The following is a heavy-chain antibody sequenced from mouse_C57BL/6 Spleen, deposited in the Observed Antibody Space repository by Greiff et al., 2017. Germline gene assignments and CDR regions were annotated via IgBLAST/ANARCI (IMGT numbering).Heavy chain of an antibody. CDR1: GFNIKDSY. J-gene: IGHJ3*01. CDR2: IDPEDGET. V-gene: IGHV14-2*01. D-gene: IGHD2-1*01. CDR3: AEAEGNPAGFAY. Sequence: VQLQQSGAELVKPGASVKLSCTASGFNIKDSYMHWVKQRTEQGLEWIGRIDPEDGETKYAPKFQGKATITADTSSNTAYLQLSSLTSEDTAVYCGAEAEGNPAGFAYRGQGTLVTVSA.